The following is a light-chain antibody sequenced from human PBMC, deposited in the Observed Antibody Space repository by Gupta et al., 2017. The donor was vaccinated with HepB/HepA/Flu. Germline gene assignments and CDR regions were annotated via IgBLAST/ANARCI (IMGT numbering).Light chain of an antibody. V-gene: IGLV2-14*01. CDR1: SSDVGAYNY. CDR2: DVT. J-gene: IGLJ1*01. Sequence: QSALTQPASVSGSPGQSITISCTGTSSDVGAYNYVSWYQQHPGKAPKLMMYDVTNRPSGVSKRFSGSKSGNTASLTISGLQAEDEADDYCSSYTSSYTLVFGTGTKVTVL. CDR3: SSYTSSYTLV.